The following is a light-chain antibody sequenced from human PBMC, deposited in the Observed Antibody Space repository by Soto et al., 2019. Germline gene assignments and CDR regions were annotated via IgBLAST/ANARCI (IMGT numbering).Light chain of an antibody. J-gene: IGLJ2*01. Sequence: QSVLTQPPSASGTPGQRVTISCSGSSSTIGSYTVNWYQQLPGTAPKLLIYDNNRRPSGVPDRFSGSKSGTSASLVISGLQSEDEADYYCAAWDDSLNGPVFGGGTQLTVL. V-gene: IGLV1-44*01. CDR2: DNN. CDR1: SSTIGSYT. CDR3: AAWDDSLNGPV.